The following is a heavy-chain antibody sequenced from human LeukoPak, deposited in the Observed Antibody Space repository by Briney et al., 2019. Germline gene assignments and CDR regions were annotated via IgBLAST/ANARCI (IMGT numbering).Heavy chain of an antibody. CDR1: GFTLITYW. CDR3: AREGQGAVAGGFDY. Sequence: QSGGSLRLSCAASGFTLITYWMHWVRKAPGRGLEWVAVINSDGSSRSYADSVKGRFTISRDNAENTLYLQMNSLRAEDTAAYYCAREGQGAVAGGFDYWGQGTLVTVSS. V-gene: IGHV3-74*01. D-gene: IGHD6-19*01. J-gene: IGHJ4*02. CDR2: INSDGSSR.